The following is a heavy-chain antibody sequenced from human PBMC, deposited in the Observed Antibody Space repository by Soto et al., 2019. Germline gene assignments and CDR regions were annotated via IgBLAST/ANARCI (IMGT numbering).Heavy chain of an antibody. D-gene: IGHD7-27*01. CDR1: GGAISSHY. Sequence: SETLSLTCAVSGGAISSHYWSCIRQPPGKGLEWIGYIYYSGSTNYNPSLKSRVTISVDTSKNQFSLKLSSVTAADTAVYYCARGWGGYFQHWGQGTLVTVSS. CDR2: IYYSGST. V-gene: IGHV4-59*11. J-gene: IGHJ1*01. CDR3: ARGWGGYFQH.